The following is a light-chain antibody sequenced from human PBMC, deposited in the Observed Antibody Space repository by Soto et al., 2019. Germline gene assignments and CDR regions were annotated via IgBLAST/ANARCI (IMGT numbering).Light chain of an antibody. Sequence: EIVLTQSPGTLSLSPGERATLSCRASQSVRSSYLAWYQQKLGQAPRLLIYGVSNRATGIPDRFGGSGSGTDFTLTISRLKSEDFAVYYCQQYGTSPRTFGQGTKVEIK. V-gene: IGKV3-20*01. CDR3: QQYGTSPRT. CDR2: GVS. J-gene: IGKJ1*01. CDR1: QSVRSSY.